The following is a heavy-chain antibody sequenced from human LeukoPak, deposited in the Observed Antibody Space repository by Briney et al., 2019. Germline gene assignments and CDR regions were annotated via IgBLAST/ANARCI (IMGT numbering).Heavy chain of an antibody. CDR2: INSDGGGA. CDR1: GITFGNNW. J-gene: IGHJ5*02. Sequence: GGSLRLSCAASGITFGNNWMHWVRQGPGKGLVWISRINSDGGGAIYADSVKGRFTVSRDNAKNTLYLQMNSLRAEDAAVCYCARDVPHNWFDTWGQGTLVTASS. V-gene: IGHV3-74*01. CDR3: ARDVPHNWFDT.